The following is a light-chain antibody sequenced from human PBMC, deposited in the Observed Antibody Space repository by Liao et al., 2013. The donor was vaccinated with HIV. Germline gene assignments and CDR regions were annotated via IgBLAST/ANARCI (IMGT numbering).Light chain of an antibody. CDR2: FDS. CDR3: QVWDAGSDQQV. V-gene: IGLV3-21*01. Sequence: SYVLAQPSSVPVAPGKTARITCGGDNIGSKSVHWYQQKPGQAPVMVIYFDSDRPSGIPERFSGSNSGNSATLTISRVEAGDEADYYCQVWDAGSDQQVFGGGTKLTVL. J-gene: IGLJ2*01. CDR1: NIGSKS.